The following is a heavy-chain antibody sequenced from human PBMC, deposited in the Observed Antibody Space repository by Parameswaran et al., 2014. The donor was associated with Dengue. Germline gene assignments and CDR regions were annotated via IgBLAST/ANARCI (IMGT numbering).Heavy chain of an antibody. Sequence: VRQAPGKGLEWVANIKQDGSEKYYVDSVKGRFTISRDNAKNSLYLQMNSLRAEDTAVYYCARGRDYWGQGTLVTVSS. CDR3: ARGRDY. CDR2: IKQDGSEK. J-gene: IGHJ4*02. V-gene: IGHV3-7*03.